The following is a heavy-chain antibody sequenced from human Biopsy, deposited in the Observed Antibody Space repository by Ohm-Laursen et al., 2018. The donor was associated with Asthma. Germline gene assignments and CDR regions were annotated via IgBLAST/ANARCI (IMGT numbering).Heavy chain of an antibody. D-gene: IGHD3-3*02. Sequence: SLRLSCAASGFTFSGYALHWVRQAPGRGLEWVANIKHDGSENNHVDSLKGRFTISRDNAKNSLYLQMNSLRAEDTAVYYCARTFHFWSPYHAEHYQLWGQGTLVTVSS. CDR2: IKHDGSEN. J-gene: IGHJ1*01. V-gene: IGHV3-7*01. CDR1: GFTFSGYA. CDR3: ARTFHFWSPYHAEHYQL.